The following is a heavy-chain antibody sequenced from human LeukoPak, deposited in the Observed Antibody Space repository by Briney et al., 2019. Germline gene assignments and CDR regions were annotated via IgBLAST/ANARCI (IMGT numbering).Heavy chain of an antibody. CDR1: GYTFTSYG. J-gene: IGHJ4*02. Sequence: ASVKVSCKASGYTFTSYGISWVRQAPGQGLEWMGWISAYNGNTNYAQKLQGRVTVTTDTSTSTAYMELRSLRSDDMAVYYCARSTLWFGELSSLDYWGQGTLVTVSS. V-gene: IGHV1-18*03. CDR2: ISAYNGNT. D-gene: IGHD3-10*01. CDR3: ARSTLWFGELSSLDY.